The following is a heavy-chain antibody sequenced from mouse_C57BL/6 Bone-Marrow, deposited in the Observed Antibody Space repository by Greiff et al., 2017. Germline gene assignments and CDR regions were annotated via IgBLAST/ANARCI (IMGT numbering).Heavy chain of an antibody. CDR1: GFSLTSYA. V-gene: IGHV2-9-1*01. Sequence: VKLQESGPGLVAPSQSLSITCTVSGFSLTSYAISWVRQPPGKGLEWLGVIWTGGGTNYNLALKSRLSISKDNSKSQVFLKMNSLQTDDTARYYCARRGDYYSNCYAMDYWGQGTSVTVSS. D-gene: IGHD2-5*01. CDR3: ARRGDYYSNCYAMDY. J-gene: IGHJ4*01. CDR2: IWTGGGT.